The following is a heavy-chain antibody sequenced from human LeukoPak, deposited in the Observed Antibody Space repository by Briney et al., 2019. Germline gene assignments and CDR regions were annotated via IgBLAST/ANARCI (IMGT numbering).Heavy chain of an antibody. Sequence: GASVKVSCNASGYTFTGYYMHWVRQAPGQGLEWMGWINPNSGGTNYAQKFQGRVTMTRDTSISTAYMELSRLRSDDTAVYYCARDVYGGSTPIDYWGQGTLVTVSS. CDR1: GYTFTGYY. V-gene: IGHV1-2*02. CDR2: INPNSGGT. D-gene: IGHD4-23*01. CDR3: ARDVYGGSTPIDY. J-gene: IGHJ4*02.